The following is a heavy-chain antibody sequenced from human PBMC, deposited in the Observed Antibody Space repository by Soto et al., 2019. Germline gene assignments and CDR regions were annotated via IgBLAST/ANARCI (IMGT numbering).Heavy chain of an antibody. CDR1: GYTFTSYY. V-gene: IGHV1-46*01. D-gene: IGHD1-20*01. CDR2: INPSGGST. Sequence: SVKVSRKASGYTFTSYYMHWVRQAPGQGLEWMGIINPSGGSTSYAQKFQGRVTMTRDTSTSTVYMELSSLRSEDTAVYYCARRRYNWNDKWGDYYYGMDVWGQGTTVTVSS. J-gene: IGHJ6*02. CDR3: ARRRYNWNDKWGDYYYGMDV.